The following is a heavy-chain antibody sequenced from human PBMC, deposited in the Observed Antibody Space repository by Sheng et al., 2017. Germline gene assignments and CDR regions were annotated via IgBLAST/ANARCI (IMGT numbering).Heavy chain of an antibody. Sequence: EVQLVESGGGLVQPGGSLKLSCAASGFTFSGSTMHWVRQASGKGLEWVGRIRSKANSYATAYAASVKGRFTISRDDSKNTAYLQMNSLKTEDTAVYYCTRPVLDCSSTSCRDHWGQGTLVTFSS. J-gene: IGHJ4*02. CDR2: IRSKANSYAT. CDR1: GFTFSGST. V-gene: IGHV3-73*02. CDR3: TRPVLDCSSTSCRDH. D-gene: IGHD2-2*01.